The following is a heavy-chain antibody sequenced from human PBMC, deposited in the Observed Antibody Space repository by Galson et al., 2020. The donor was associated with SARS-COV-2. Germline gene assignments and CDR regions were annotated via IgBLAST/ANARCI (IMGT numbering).Heavy chain of an antibody. CDR1: GYTFTSYY. D-gene: IGHD3-3*01. J-gene: IGHJ6*03. CDR3: ASELRHYDFWGGLRGDYYYYMDV. CDR2: INPSGGST. Sequence: ASVKVSCKASGYTFTSYYMHWVRQAPGQGLEWMGIINPSGGSTSYAQKFQGRVTMTRDTSTSTVYMELSSLRSEDTAVYYCASELRHYDFWGGLRGDYYYYMDVWGKGTTVTVSS. V-gene: IGHV1-46*01.